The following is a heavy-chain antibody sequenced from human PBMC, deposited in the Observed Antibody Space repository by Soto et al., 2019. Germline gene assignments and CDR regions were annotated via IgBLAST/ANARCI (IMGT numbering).Heavy chain of an antibody. CDR2: IYYSGST. D-gene: IGHD1-26*01. Sequence: SETLSLTCTVSGGSISSSSYYWGWIRQPPGKGLEWIGSIYYSGSTYYNPSLKSRVTISVDTSKNQFSLKLSSVTAADTAVYYCARHLVGANLFDYWGQGTLVTVSS. CDR3: ARHLVGANLFDY. CDR1: GGSISSSSYY. J-gene: IGHJ4*02. V-gene: IGHV4-39*01.